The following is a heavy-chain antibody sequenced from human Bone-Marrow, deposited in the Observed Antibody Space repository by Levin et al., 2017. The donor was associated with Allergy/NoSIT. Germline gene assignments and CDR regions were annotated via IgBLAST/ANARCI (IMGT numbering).Heavy chain of an antibody. CDR2: IYYSGST. V-gene: IGHV4-39*01. J-gene: IGHJ5*02. D-gene: IGHD2-2*02. Sequence: SETLSLTCTVSGGSISSSSYYWGWIRQPPGKGLEWIGSIYYSGSTYYNPSLKSRVTISVDTSKNQLSLKLSSVTAADTAVYYCASGVVVPAAILDTGWFDPWGQGTLVTVS. CDR3: ASGVVVPAAILDTGWFDP. CDR1: GGSISSSSYY.